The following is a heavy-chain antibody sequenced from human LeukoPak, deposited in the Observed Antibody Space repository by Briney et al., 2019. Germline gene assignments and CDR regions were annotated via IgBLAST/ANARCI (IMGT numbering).Heavy chain of an antibody. J-gene: IGHJ5*02. CDR3: ARAGPESNYDFWSGYPRGPFDP. Sequence: GASVKVSCKASGYTFTGYYMHWVRQAPGQGLEWMGWISAYNGNTNYAQKLQGRVTMTTDTSTSTAYMELRSLRSDDTAVYYCARAGPESNYDFWSGYPRGPFDPWGQGTLVTVSS. CDR2: ISAYNGNT. D-gene: IGHD3-3*01. CDR1: GYTFTGYY. V-gene: IGHV1-18*04.